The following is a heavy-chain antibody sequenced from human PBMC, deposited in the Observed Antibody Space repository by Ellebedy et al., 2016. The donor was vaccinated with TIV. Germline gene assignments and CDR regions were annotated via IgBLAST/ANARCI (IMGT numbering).Heavy chain of an antibody. J-gene: IGHJ6*02. CDR3: ARLTEGDV. CDR2: ISSSSSTI. CDR1: GFTFSSYS. Sequence: GESLKISCAASGFTFSSYSMNWVRQAPGKGLEWVSYISSSSSTIYYADSVKGRFTISRDNAKNSLYLQMNSLRAEDTAVYYCARLTEGDVWGQGTTVTVSS. V-gene: IGHV3-48*04.